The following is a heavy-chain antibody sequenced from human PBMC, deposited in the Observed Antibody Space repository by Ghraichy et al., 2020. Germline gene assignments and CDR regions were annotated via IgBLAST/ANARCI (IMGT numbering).Heavy chain of an antibody. D-gene: IGHD6-19*01. Sequence: ASVKVSCKASGYTFTSYGISWVRQAPGQGLEWMGWISAYNGNTNYAQKLQGRVTMTTDTSTSTAYMELRSLRSDDTAVYYCARARTPLQWLVRKDWYFDLWGRGTLVTVSS. CDR1: GYTFTSYG. CDR3: ARARTPLQWLVRKDWYFDL. CDR2: ISAYNGNT. J-gene: IGHJ2*01. V-gene: IGHV1-18*01.